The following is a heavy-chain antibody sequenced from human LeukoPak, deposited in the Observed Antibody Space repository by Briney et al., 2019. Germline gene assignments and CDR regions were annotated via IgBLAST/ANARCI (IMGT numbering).Heavy chain of an antibody. CDR1: GYTFTSYG. Sequence: ASVKVSCKASGYTFTSYGISWVRQAPGQGLEWMGWISVYNDNTNYAQKLQGRVTMTTDTSTTTAYMELRSLRSDDTAVYYCARGIVGVPAAISSFDYWGPGTLVTVSS. CDR3: ARGIVGVPAAISSFDY. CDR2: ISVYNDNT. J-gene: IGHJ4*02. V-gene: IGHV1-18*01. D-gene: IGHD2-2*01.